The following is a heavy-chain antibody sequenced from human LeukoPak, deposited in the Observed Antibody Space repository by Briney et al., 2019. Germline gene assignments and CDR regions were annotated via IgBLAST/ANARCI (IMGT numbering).Heavy chain of an antibody. CDR2: IYYSGST. V-gene: IGHV4-30-4*01. Sequence: SETLSLTCTVSGGSISSGDYYWSWIRQPPGKGLEWIGYIYYSGSTYYNPSLKSRVTISVDTSKNQFSLKLSSVTAADTAVYYCARAFTYYYDSSGLDYWGQGTLVTVSS. J-gene: IGHJ4*02. CDR3: ARAFTYYYDSSGLDY. D-gene: IGHD3-22*01. CDR1: GGSISSGDYY.